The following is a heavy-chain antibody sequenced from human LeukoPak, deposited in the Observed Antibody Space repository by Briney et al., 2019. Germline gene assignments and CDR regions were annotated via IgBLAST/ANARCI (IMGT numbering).Heavy chain of an antibody. V-gene: IGHV3-21*01. J-gene: IGHJ5*02. CDR1: GFTFSSYS. D-gene: IGHD6-19*01. Sequence: PGGSLRLSCAASGFTFSSYSMNWVRQAPGKGLEWVLSISSSSSYIYYADSVKGRFTISRDNAKNSLYLQMNSLRAEDTAVYYCARDGGVAVADWFDPWGQGTLVTVSS. CDR3: ARDGGVAVADWFDP. CDR2: ISSSSSYI.